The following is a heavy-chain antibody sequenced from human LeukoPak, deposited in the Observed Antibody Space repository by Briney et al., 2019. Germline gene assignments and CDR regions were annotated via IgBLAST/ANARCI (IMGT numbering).Heavy chain of an antibody. CDR1: GFTVSSNY. Sequence: PEGSLRLSCAASGFTVSSNYMSWVRQAPGKGLEWVSVLYSGGGAYYTDSVRGRFTISRDSSKNTLYLQMNSLRADDTAVYYCVGQTHKDYWGQGTLVTVSS. CDR3: VGQTHKDY. V-gene: IGHV3-53*01. J-gene: IGHJ4*02. CDR2: LYSGGGA.